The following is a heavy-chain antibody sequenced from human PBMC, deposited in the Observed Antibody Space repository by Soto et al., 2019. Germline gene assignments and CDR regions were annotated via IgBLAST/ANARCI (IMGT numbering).Heavy chain of an antibody. CDR2: ISYDGSNK. CDR3: ARAGDLGLDY. CDR1: GFTFSSYA. V-gene: IGHV3-30*04. J-gene: IGHJ4*02. Sequence: GGSLRLSCATSGFTFSSYAMHWVRQAPGKGLEWVAVISYDGSNKYYADSVKGRFTISRDNSKNTLYLQMNSLRAEDTAVYYCARAGDLGLDYWGQGTRVTVSS. D-gene: IGHD7-27*01.